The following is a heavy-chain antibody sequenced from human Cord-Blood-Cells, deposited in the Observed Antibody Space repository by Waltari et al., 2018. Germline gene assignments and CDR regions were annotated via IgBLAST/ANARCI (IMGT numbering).Heavy chain of an antibody. V-gene: IGHV3-53*01. J-gene: IGHJ6*03. Sequence: EVQLVESGGGLIQPGGSLRLSCAASGFTVSSNYMSWVRQAPGQGLEWVSVIYSGGSTYYADSVKGRFTIARDNSKNTLYLQMNSLRAEDTAVYYCARELYDFWSGYYTEGYYYYYMDVWGKGTTVTVSS. CDR3: ARELYDFWSGYYTEGYYYYYMDV. CDR2: IYSGGST. D-gene: IGHD3-3*01. CDR1: GFTVSSNY.